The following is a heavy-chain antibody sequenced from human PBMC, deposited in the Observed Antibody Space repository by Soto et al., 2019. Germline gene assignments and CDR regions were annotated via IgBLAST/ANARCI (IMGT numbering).Heavy chain of an antibody. CDR2: IYSGGST. CDR3: AGTSSLDY. CDR1: GFTVSSNY. Sequence: EVLLVESGGGLVQPGGSLTLSFAASGFTVSSNYMTCVRQAPGKGLEWVSLIYSGGSTYYADSVKGRFTISRDNSKNTLYLQMNRLRAEDTAVYYCAGTSSLDYWGQGTLVTVSS. V-gene: IGHV3-66*01. J-gene: IGHJ4*02. D-gene: IGHD3-10*01.